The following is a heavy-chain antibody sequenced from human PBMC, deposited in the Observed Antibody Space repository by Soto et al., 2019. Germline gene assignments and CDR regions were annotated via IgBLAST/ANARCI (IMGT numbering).Heavy chain of an antibody. V-gene: IGHV3-23*01. D-gene: IGHD2-2*01. J-gene: IGHJ5*02. CDR2: ITGSGGST. CDR3: AKPNLFCSSTSCYDL. Sequence: QPGGSLRLSCAASGFTFSSYVMSWVRQAPGKGLEWVSAITGSGGSTYYADSVKGRFTISRDNSKNTLYLQMNSLRAEDTAVYYCAKPNLFCSSTSCYDLWGQGTLVTVSS. CDR1: GFTFSSYV.